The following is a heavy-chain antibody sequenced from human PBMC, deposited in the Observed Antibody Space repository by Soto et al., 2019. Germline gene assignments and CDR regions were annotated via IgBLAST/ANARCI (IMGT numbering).Heavy chain of an antibody. V-gene: IGHV4-31*03. CDR2: IYYSGST. CDR3: ARGVPYSYGYVSWFDP. Sequence: PSETLSLTCTVSGGSISSGGYYWSWIRQHPGKGLEWIGYIYYSGSTYYNPSLKSRVTISVDTSKNQFSLKVSSVTAADTAMYYCARGVPYSYGYVSWFDPWGQGTLVTVLL. CDR1: GGSISSGGYY. D-gene: IGHD5-18*01. J-gene: IGHJ5*02.